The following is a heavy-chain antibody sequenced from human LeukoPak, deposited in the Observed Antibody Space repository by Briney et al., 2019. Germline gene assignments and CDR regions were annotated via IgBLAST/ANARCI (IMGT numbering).Heavy chain of an antibody. J-gene: IGHJ4*02. CDR1: GFTFSSYA. CDR3: ARGFGYSSSWYRGY. D-gene: IGHD6-13*01. V-gene: IGHV3-30-3*01. Sequence: PGGSLRLSCAASGFTFSSYAMHWVRQAPGKGLEWVAVISYDGSNKYYADSVKGRFTISRDNSKNTLYLQMNSLRAEDTAVYYCARGFGYSSSWYRGYWGQGTLVTVSS. CDR2: ISYDGSNK.